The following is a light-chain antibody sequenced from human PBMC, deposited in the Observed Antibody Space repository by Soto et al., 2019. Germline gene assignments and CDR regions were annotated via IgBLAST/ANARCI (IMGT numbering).Light chain of an antibody. V-gene: IGLV2-11*01. CDR1: SSDVGGYNY. J-gene: IGLJ1*01. CDR2: DVI. Sequence: QSVLTQPRSVSGSPGQSVTISCTGTSSDVGGYNYVSWYQQHPGKAPKLMIYDVIQRPSGVTDRFSGSRSGNTASLTVSGLQAEDEADYYCCSYAGSYTYVFGAGTKLTVL. CDR3: CSYAGSYTYV.